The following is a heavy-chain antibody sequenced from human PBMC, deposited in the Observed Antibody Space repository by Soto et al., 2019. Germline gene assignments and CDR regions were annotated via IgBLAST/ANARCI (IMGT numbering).Heavy chain of an antibody. D-gene: IGHD2-15*01. CDR3: AKRRGAGGHFDY. J-gene: IGHJ4*02. CDR1: GFTLSSYA. CDR2: VSIGGST. Sequence: EVQLLESGGGLVQPEGSLRLSCAASGFTLSSYAMGWVRQAPGKGLEWVSVVSIGGSTHYADSVTGRFTISRDSSKNPLSLQMNSLRAEDTAVYYCAKRRGAGGHFDYWGQGALVTVSS. V-gene: IGHV3-23*01.